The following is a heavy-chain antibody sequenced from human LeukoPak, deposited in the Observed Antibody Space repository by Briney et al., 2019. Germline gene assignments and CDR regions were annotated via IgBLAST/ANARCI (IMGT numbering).Heavy chain of an antibody. CDR1: GYTFTSYG. CDR3: ARGKWELLLEAFDI. Sequence: GASVKVSCKASGYTFTSYGISWVRQAPGQGLEWMGWINPNSGGTNYAQKFQGRVTMTRDTSISTAYMELSRLRSDDTAVYYCARGKWELLLEAFDIWGQGTMVTVSS. D-gene: IGHD1-26*01. V-gene: IGHV1-2*02. J-gene: IGHJ3*02. CDR2: INPNSGGT.